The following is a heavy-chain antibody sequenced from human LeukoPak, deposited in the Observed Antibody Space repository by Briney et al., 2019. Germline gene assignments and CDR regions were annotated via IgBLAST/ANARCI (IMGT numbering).Heavy chain of an antibody. J-gene: IGHJ3*02. V-gene: IGHV4-59*01. CDR3: ARVGSGWFGAFDI. CDR2: IYYSGST. Sequence: SETLSLTCTVSGGSISSYYWSWIRQPPGKALEWIGYIYYSGSTNYNPSLKSRVTISVDTSKNQFSLKLSSVTAADTAVYYCARVGSGWFGAFDIWGQGTMVTVSS. D-gene: IGHD6-19*01. CDR1: GGSISSYY.